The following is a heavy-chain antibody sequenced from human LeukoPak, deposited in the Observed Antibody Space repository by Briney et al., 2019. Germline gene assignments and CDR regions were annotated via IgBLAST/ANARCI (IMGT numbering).Heavy chain of an antibody. J-gene: IGHJ5*02. D-gene: IGHD2-2*01. V-gene: IGHV4-59*01. CDR2: IYYNGNT. CDR3: ARVSVVVPAAREP. Sequence: PSETLSLTCSVSDGSINSYYWNWIRRPPGKGLEWIGYIYYNGNTNYSPSLKSRVTMSVDTSKNLFSLKVSSVTAADTAVYYCARVSVVVPAAREPWGQGTLVTVSS. CDR1: DGSINSYY.